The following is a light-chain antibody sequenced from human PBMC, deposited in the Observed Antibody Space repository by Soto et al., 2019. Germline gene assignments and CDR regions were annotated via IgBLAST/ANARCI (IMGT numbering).Light chain of an antibody. CDR2: EVS. Sequence: QSALTQPASVSGSPGQSITISCTGTSSDVGGYNYVSWYQQHPGKVPKLMIYEVSNWPSGVSNRFSGSKSGNTASLTISGLQAEDEADYYCSSYRSSTIPVVFGGGTKLTVL. CDR3: SSYRSSTIPVV. CDR1: SSDVGGYNY. V-gene: IGLV2-14*01. J-gene: IGLJ2*01.